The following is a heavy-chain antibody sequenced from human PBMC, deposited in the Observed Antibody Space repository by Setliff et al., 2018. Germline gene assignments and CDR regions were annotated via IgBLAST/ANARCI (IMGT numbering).Heavy chain of an antibody. D-gene: IGHD3-10*01. CDR2: IYSGGSST. J-gene: IGHJ4*02. Sequence: GESLRLSCAASGFTVSSNYMNWVRQAPGKGLEWVSVIYSGGSSTYYADSVKGRFTISRDNSKNTLYLQMNSLRAEDTAVYYCAKGRFAAPDWGQGTLVTVSS. CDR3: AKGRFAAPD. V-gene: IGHV3-23*03. CDR1: GFTVSSNY.